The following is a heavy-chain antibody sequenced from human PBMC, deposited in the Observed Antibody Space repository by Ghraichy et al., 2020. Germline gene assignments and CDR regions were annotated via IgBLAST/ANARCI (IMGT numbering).Heavy chain of an antibody. D-gene: IGHD6-19*01. CDR1: GFTFSSYW. CDR2: INSDGSST. Sequence: LSLTCAASGFTFSSYWMHWVRQAPGKGLVWVSRINSDGSSTSYADSVKGRFTISRDNAKNTLYLQMNSLRAEDTAVYYCAREWGAVETSFDYWGQGTLVTVSS. V-gene: IGHV3-74*01. J-gene: IGHJ4*02. CDR3: AREWGAVETSFDY.